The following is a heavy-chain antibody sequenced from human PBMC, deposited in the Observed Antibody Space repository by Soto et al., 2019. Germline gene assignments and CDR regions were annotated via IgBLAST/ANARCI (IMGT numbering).Heavy chain of an antibody. V-gene: IGHV4-59*08. CDR1: GGSISRYY. D-gene: IGHD2-2*01. CDR3: ARPRSTSWTGAFDV. J-gene: IGHJ3*01. CDR2: VHYSGST. Sequence: QVQLQESGPGLVKPSETLSLTCTVSGGSISRYYWSWIRLPPGKGVQWIGNVHYSGSTNYDPSLKSRVTVSVDTSKSQIALRLTYVTAADTAVYYCARPRSTSWTGAFDVWGQGTMVTVSS.